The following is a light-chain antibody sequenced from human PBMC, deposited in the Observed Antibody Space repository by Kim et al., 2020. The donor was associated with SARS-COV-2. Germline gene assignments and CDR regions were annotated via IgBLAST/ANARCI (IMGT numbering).Light chain of an antibody. CDR1: NIGSKS. Sequence: SYELTQPPSVSVAPGEAARITCGGNNIGSKSAHWYQQKPGQAPVLVIHYASDRPSGLPERFSGSNSGIPAPLTISRVEAGDEADYYCQVWNGGSEHLNWV. CDR3: QVWNGGSEHLNWV. CDR2: YAS. J-gene: IGLJ3*02. V-gene: IGLV3-21*01.